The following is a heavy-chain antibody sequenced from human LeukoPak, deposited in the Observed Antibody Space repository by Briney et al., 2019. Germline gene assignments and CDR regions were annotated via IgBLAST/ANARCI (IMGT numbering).Heavy chain of an antibody. Sequence: PGGSLRLSCAASGFTFSSYAMSWVRQAPGKGLEWVSGISSSGGTTYYADSVKGQFTISRDNSKNTLYLQMNSLRAEDTAVYYCAKARGGDYFDCWGQGTLVTVSS. V-gene: IGHV3-23*01. D-gene: IGHD2-21*01. J-gene: IGHJ4*02. CDR3: AKARGGDYFDC. CDR1: GFTFSSYA. CDR2: ISSSGGTT.